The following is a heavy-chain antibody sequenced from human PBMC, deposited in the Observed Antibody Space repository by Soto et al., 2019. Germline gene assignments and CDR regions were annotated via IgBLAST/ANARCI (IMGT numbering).Heavy chain of an antibody. Sequence: PGGSLRLSCAASGFTVSSNYMSWVRQAPGKGLEWVSVIYSGGSTYYADSVKGRFTISRDNSKNTLYLQMNSLRAEDTAVYYCARDCSGGSCYGGVVFLPYYYGMDVWGQGTTVTVSS. CDR1: GFTVSSNY. J-gene: IGHJ6*02. D-gene: IGHD2-15*01. CDR3: ARDCSGGSCYGGVVFLPYYYGMDV. CDR2: IYSGGST. V-gene: IGHV3-66*01.